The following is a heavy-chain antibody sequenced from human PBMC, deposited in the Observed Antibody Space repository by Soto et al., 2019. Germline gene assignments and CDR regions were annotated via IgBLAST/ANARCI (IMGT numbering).Heavy chain of an antibody. CDR3: ARMTNPRSVRNQRACPTVLHGSS. CDR2: VLYTGTT. CDR1: DGSVSSGSYY. J-gene: IGHJ5*02. Sequence: SETLSLTCTVSDGSVSSGSYYWSWIRQPPGRGLEWIGCVLYTGTTKYNPSLNSRVTISVDTSKNQFSLKLNSVTAADTAVYYCARMTNPRSVRNQRACPTVLHGSSWGQGTLVTVSS. D-gene: IGHD3-10*01. V-gene: IGHV4-61*01.